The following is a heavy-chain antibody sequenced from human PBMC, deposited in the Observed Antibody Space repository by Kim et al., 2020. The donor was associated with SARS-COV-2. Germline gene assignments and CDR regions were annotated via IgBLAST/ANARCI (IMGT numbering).Heavy chain of an antibody. J-gene: IGHJ5*02. Sequence: YCAASVKGRLPTSRDNSPNTLYLQMHSLRVEDTAIYYCAKAAAIYNWFDPWGQGTLVTVSS. V-gene: IGHV3-23*01. D-gene: IGHD6-13*01. CDR3: AKAAAIYNWFDP.